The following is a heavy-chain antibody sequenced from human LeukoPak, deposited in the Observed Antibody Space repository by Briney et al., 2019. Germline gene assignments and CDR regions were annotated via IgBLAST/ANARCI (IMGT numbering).Heavy chain of an antibody. Sequence: GGSLRLSCAASGFTFSSYRMSWVRQAPGKGLEWVSHISTSSSIIYYADSVEGRFTISRDNAKNSLYLQMNSLRDEDTAVYYCARKGIGNWGSDYWGQGTLVTVSS. J-gene: IGHJ4*02. CDR2: ISTSSSII. CDR1: GFTFSSYR. CDR3: ARKGIGNWGSDY. V-gene: IGHV3-48*02. D-gene: IGHD7-27*01.